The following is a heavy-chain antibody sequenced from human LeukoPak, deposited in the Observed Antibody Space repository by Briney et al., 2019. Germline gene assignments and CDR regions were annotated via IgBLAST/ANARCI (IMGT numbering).Heavy chain of an antibody. CDR1: AFTFSIYS. J-gene: IGHJ2*01. CDR3: ARTFDTSSRLYWYFDL. Sequence: GGSLRLSCAASAFTFSIYSMNWVRQAPGKGLEWVSFLSTSSSYIHYADSVKGRFTISTDNAKNSLYLQMNSLRAEDAAVYYCARTFDTSSRLYWYFDLWGRGTLVTVSS. V-gene: IGHV3-21*01. CDR2: LSTSSSYI. D-gene: IGHD2-2*01.